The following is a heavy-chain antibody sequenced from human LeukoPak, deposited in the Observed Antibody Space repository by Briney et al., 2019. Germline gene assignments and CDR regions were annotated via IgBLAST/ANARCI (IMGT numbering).Heavy chain of an antibody. CDR1: GYTFTSYD. J-gene: IGHJ6*03. V-gene: IGHV1-8*01. CDR3: ARGVVLLVGATRFYYYYYMDV. Sequence: ASVKVSYKASGYTFTSYDINWGRQATGQGLEWMGWMNPNSGKAGYAQKFQGRVTMPRNTAISTAYMELSSLRSEDSAVYYCARGVVLLVGATRFYYYYYMDVWGKGTTVTVSS. D-gene: IGHD1-26*01. CDR2: MNPNSGKA.